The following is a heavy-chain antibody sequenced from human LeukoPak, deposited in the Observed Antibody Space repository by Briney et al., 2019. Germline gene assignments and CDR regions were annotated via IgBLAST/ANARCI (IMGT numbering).Heavy chain of an antibody. J-gene: IGHJ4*02. Sequence: ASVKVSCKASGYTFTSYDINWVRQATGQGLEWMGWMNPNSGNTGYAQKFQGRVTITRNTSISTAYMELSSLRSEDTAVYYCARGGSGWGSYYFDYWGQGTLDTVSS. D-gene: IGHD6-19*01. CDR1: GYTFTSYD. V-gene: IGHV1-8*03. CDR2: MNPNSGNT. CDR3: ARGGSGWGSYYFDY.